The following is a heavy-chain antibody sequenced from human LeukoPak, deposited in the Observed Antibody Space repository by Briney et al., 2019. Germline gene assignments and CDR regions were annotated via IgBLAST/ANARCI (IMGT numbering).Heavy chain of an antibody. CDR3: ALGIVVVVAAYDY. Sequence: KPSETLSLTCTVSGYSISSGYYWSWIRQPPGKGLEWIGSIYHSGSTYYNPSLKSRVTISVDTSKNQFSLKLSSVTAADTAVYYCALGIVVVVAAYDYWGQGTLVTVSS. V-gene: IGHV4-38-2*02. J-gene: IGHJ4*02. D-gene: IGHD2-15*01. CDR2: IYHSGST. CDR1: GYSISSGYY.